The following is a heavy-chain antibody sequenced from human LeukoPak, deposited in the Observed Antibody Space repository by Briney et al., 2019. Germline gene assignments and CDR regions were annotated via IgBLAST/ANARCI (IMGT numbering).Heavy chain of an antibody. D-gene: IGHD3-10*01. V-gene: IGHV3-53*01. J-gene: IGHJ2*01. CDR3: ARRGKTWFGELLDWYFDL. CDR1: GFTVSNKY. Sequence: GGSLRLSCAASGFTVSNKYMTWVRQAPGKGLEWVSLIYSDGRTYYADSVKGRFTISRDNAKNSLYLQMNSLRAEDTALYYCARRGKTWFGELLDWYFDLWGRGTLVTVSS. CDR2: IYSDGRT.